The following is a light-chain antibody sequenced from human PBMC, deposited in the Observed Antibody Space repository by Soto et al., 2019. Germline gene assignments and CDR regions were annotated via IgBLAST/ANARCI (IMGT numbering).Light chain of an antibody. CDR2: RAS. V-gene: IGKV3-15*01. J-gene: IGKJ1*01. Sequence: IVMTQAPATLSVSPGERATLSCRASQNIYSNVAWYQQRPGQAPRLLIYRASTRATGIPARFSGSGSGTEFTLTISSLQSEDFAVYFCQQYYDWPTFGQGTKVAIK. CDR1: QNIYSN. CDR3: QQYYDWPT.